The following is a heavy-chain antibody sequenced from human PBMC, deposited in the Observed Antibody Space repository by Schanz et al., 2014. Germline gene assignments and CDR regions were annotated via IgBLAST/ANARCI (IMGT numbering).Heavy chain of an antibody. CDR1: GFTFSSYA. V-gene: IGHV3-30*14. CDR2: VPFDGSQK. Sequence: VQVVESGGGLVQPGGSLRLSCAASGFTFSSYAMSWVRQAPGKGLEWVAFVPFDGSQKFYADSVKGRFTISRDSSKNTLFLQMNSLRAEDTAVYYCARGGPAYYFDDWGQGTLIAVSS. J-gene: IGHJ4*02. CDR3: ARGGPAYYFDD.